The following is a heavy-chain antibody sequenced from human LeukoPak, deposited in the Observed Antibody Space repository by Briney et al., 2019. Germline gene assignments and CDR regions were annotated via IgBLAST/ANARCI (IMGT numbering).Heavy chain of an antibody. Sequence: GGSLRLSCAASGFTFSSYSMNWVRRAPGKGLEWVSSISSSSSYIYYADSVKGRFTISRDNAKNSLYLQMNSLRAEDTAVYYCARSAGLVGAKAFDIWGQGTMVTVSS. CDR2: ISSSSSYI. J-gene: IGHJ3*02. D-gene: IGHD1-26*01. V-gene: IGHV3-21*01. CDR1: GFTFSSYS. CDR3: ARSAGLVGAKAFDI.